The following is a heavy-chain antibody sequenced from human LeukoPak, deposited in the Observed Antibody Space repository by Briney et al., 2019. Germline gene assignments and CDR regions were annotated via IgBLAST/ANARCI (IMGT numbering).Heavy chain of an antibody. CDR3: ARGRDRSKAGDH. CDR2: IHPSGIF. Sequence: SETLSLTCAVSGGSCYDYYCSWIRQPPGKGLEWIGEIHPSGIFYYNSSLMSRVTISIDTSKSQFSLRLTSVTAADTGFYYCARGRDRSKAGDHWGQGSLVTVSS. V-gene: IGHV4-34*01. CDR1: GGSCYDYY. D-gene: IGHD5-24*01. J-gene: IGHJ4*02.